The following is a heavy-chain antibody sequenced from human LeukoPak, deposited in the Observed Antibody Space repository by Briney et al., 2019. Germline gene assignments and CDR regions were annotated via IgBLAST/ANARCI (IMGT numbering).Heavy chain of an antibody. Sequence: PGGSLRLSCAASGFTVSSNYMSWVRQAPGKGLEWVSVIYGGGSTYYADSVKGRFTISRDNAKNSLYLQMNSLRAEDTAVYYCASYEGCSSTSCYVSGGYYYYMDVWGKGTTVTVSS. CDR3: ASYEGCSSTSCYVSGGYYYYMDV. D-gene: IGHD2-2*01. CDR1: GFTVSSNY. CDR2: IYGGGST. J-gene: IGHJ6*03. V-gene: IGHV3-53*01.